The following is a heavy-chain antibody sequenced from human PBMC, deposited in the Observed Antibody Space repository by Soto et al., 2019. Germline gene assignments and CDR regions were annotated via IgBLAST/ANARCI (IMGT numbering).Heavy chain of an antibody. Sequence: SVGSLRLSFAASGFSFSSYAMSWVRQAPGKGLEWVSVISGSDGSTYYADSVKGRFTISRDNSKNTLYLQMNSLRDEDTAVYYCAKDRERDAWYEDYWGQGTLVTVSS. CDR3: AKDRERDAWYEDY. V-gene: IGHV3-23*01. CDR2: ISGSDGST. J-gene: IGHJ4*02. CDR1: GFSFSSYA. D-gene: IGHD6-13*01.